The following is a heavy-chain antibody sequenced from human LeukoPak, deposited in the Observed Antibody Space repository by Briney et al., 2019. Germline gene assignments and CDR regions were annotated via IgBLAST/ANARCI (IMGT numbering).Heavy chain of an antibody. Sequence: ASVKVSCKASGSTFTDYYLHWVRRAPGQGLEWMGGIVPIFGTANYAQKFQGRVTITADESTSTAYMELSSLRSEDTAVYYCARETRYYYDSSGTFDYWGQGTLVTVSS. D-gene: IGHD3-22*01. J-gene: IGHJ4*02. V-gene: IGHV1-69*13. CDR2: IVPIFGTA. CDR3: ARETRYYYDSSGTFDY. CDR1: GSTFTDYY.